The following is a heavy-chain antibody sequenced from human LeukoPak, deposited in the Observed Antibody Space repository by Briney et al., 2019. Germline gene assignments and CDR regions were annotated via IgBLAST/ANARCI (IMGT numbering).Heavy chain of an antibody. CDR1: GFTFDDYA. CDR3: ARDFYYFDY. Sequence: GGSLRLSCAASGFTFDDYAMHWVRQAPGKGLEWVSGISWNSGSIGYADSVKGRFTISRDNAKNSLYLQMNSLRAEDTALYYCARDFYYFDYWGQGTLVTVSS. J-gene: IGHJ4*02. CDR2: ISWNSGSI. V-gene: IGHV3-9*01.